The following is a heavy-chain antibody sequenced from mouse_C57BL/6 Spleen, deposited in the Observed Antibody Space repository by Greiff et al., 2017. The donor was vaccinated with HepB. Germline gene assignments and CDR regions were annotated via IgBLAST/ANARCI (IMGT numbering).Heavy chain of an antibody. V-gene: IGHV1-26*01. CDR3: ARSVGTVVYFDY. D-gene: IGHD1-1*01. Sequence: EVQLQQSGPELVKPGASVKISCKASGYTFTDYYMNWVKQSHGKSLEWIGDINPNNGGTSYNQKFKGKATLTVDKSSSTAYMELRSLTCEDSAVYYCARSVGTVVYFDYWGQGTTLTVSS. CDR1: GYTFTDYY. CDR2: INPNNGGT. J-gene: IGHJ2*01.